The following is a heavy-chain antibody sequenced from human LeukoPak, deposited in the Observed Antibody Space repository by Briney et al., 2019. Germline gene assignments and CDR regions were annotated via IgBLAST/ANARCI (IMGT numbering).Heavy chain of an antibody. J-gene: IGHJ3*02. CDR3: ARVNRGGLLDI. CDR1: GDSVTGNHW. V-gene: IGHV4-4*02. D-gene: IGHD3-10*01. Sequence: SETLSLTCAVSGDSVTGNHWWSWVRQSPGKGLEWLGEINESDDTFYNPSVKSRVTILLDKSRNQFSLTLTSVTAADTARYHCARVNRGGLLDIWGQGTMVSVSS. CDR2: INESDDT.